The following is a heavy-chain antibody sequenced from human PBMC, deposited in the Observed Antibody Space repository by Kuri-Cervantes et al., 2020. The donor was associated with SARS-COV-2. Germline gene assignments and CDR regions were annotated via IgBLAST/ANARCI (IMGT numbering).Heavy chain of an antibody. CDR2: ISHSGSTI. CDR3: AREVYSSGQDFDS. J-gene: IGHJ4*02. CDR1: GFIFSNYA. Sequence: GGSLRLSCAASGFIFSNYAMSWVRQAPGKGLEWVSTISHSGSTIHYADSVKGRFTISRDSSKNTLFLRMYSLRGDDTAIYYCAREVYSSGQDFDSWGQGALVTVSS. V-gene: IGHV3-23*01. D-gene: IGHD6-19*01.